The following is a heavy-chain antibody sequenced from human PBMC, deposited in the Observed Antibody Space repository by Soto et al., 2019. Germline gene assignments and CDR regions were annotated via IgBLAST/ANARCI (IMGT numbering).Heavy chain of an antibody. D-gene: IGHD6-19*01. CDR2: LDQSGGT. CDR3: AREDSNGWSGESLDG. V-gene: IGHV4-34*01. Sequence: QVQLQQWGAGLLKVSETLSLTCAVVGDSLRGQSWNWIRQSPGKGLEWIGELDQSGGTNYNPSLKRRAIISDDTSKNQFSLTLTSVTAADTAVYYCAREDSNGWSGESLDGWGQGTTVTVSS. J-gene: IGHJ6*02. CDR1: GDSLRGQS.